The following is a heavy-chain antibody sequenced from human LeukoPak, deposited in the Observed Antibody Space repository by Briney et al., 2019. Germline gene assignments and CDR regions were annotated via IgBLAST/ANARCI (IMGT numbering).Heavy chain of an antibody. CDR1: GFTFSSYW. J-gene: IGHJ4*02. D-gene: IGHD2-8*02. CDR3: TKAPLRSCSGAFCYPFDY. V-gene: IGHV3-23*01. Sequence: PGGSLRLSCAASGFTFSSYWMSWVRQTPGKGLEWVAATVGGRPDTYHAESVKGRFTVSRDDSRDTLFLQMNRLSVDDTAIYYCTKAPLRSCSGAFCYPFDYWGQGTLVTVSS. CDR2: TVGGRPDT.